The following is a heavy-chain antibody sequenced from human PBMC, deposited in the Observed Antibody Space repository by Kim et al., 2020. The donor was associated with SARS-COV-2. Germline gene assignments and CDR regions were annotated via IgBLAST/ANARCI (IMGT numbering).Heavy chain of an antibody. Sequence: SVKVSCKASGGTFNNYAISWVRQAPGQGLEWMGGIIPIFGTANYAQKFQGRLTIAADESMSTAYMELSSLRSDDTAVYYCAREGTLVREEGYGMDVWGQGTTVTVSS. CDR3: AREGTLVREEGYGMDV. J-gene: IGHJ6*02. CDR2: IIPIFGTA. V-gene: IGHV1-69*13. D-gene: IGHD3-10*01. CDR1: GGTFNNYA.